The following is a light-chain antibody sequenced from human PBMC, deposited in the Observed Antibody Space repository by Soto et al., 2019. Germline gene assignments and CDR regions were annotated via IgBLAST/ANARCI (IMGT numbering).Light chain of an antibody. CDR1: SSNIGGNS. CDR3: GSWDSSLSAYV. Sequence: QSVLTQPPSVSAAPGQRVTISCSGSSSNIGGNSVSWYQQLPGTAPKLLIYDDDKRPSGIPDRFSGSKSGTSATLGITGFQTGEEADHHRGSWDSSLSAYVFGTGTKVTV. V-gene: IGLV1-51*01. CDR2: DDD. J-gene: IGLJ1*01.